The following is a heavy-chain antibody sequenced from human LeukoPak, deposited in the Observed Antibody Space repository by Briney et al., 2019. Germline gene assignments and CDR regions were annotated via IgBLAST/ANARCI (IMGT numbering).Heavy chain of an antibody. CDR3: ARGSRGYYGSGSYLL. D-gene: IGHD3-10*01. J-gene: IGHJ4*02. V-gene: IGHV4-4*07. CDR1: GGSISSYY. Sequence: SETLSLTCTVSGGSISSYYWSWIRQPAGKGLEWIGRMHSSGSTNYNPSIKSRVTMSLDTSKNQFSLKVDSVTAADTAVYYCARGSRGYYGSGSYLLWGQGTLVTVSS. CDR2: MHSSGST.